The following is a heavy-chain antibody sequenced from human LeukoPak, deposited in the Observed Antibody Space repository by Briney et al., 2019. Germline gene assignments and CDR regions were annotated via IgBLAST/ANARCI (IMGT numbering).Heavy chain of an antibody. CDR3: ARDHSARDEAWWFDP. V-gene: IGHV1-3*03. CDR1: GYTFTSYA. D-gene: IGHD5-24*01. J-gene: IGHJ5*02. Sequence: ASVKVSCKASGYTFTSYAMHWVRQAPGQRLEWMGWINAGNGNTKYSQEFQGRVTITRDTSASTAHMELSSLRSEDMAVYYCARDHSARDEAWWFDPWGQGTLVTVSS. CDR2: INAGNGNT.